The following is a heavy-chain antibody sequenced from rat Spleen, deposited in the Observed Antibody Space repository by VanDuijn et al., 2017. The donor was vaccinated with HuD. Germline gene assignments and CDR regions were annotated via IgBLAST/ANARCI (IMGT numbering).Heavy chain of an antibody. D-gene: IGHD1-11*01. CDR1: GFTFSNYY. Sequence: EVQLVESGGGLVQPGRSMKLSCAASGFTFSNYYMAWVRQAPTKGLEWVAYISTGGGSTYYRDSVKGRFTISRDNAESTLSLQMDSLRSEDTATYFCTRHAVTTGVDYFDYWGQGVVVTVSS. CDR2: ISTGGGST. CDR3: TRHAVTTGVDYFDY. J-gene: IGHJ2*01. V-gene: IGHV5-25*01.